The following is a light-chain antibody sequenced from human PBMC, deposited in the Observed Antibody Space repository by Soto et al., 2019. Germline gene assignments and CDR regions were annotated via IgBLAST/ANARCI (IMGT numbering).Light chain of an antibody. Sequence: QSVLTQPPSVSGAPGQRVTISCTGSGSNIGAGYDVHWYQLVSGTAPRLLIYGNINRPSGVPDRFSGSRSGASASLAITGLQAEDEAHYYCQSFDNKPHVLFGGGTKLTVL. J-gene: IGLJ2*01. V-gene: IGLV1-40*01. CDR3: QSFDNKPHVL. CDR2: GNI. CDR1: GSNIGAGYD.